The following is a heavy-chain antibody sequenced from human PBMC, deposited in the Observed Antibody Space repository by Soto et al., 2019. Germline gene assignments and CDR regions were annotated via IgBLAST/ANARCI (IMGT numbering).Heavy chain of an antibody. CDR3: AKDSEQVGATALDY. D-gene: IGHD1-26*01. CDR2: ISYDGSNE. Sequence: GGSLRLSCAASGFTFSSYGMHWVRQAPGKGLEWVAVISYDGSNEYYADSVKGRFTISRDNSKNTLYLQMNSLRAEDTAVYYCAKDSEQVGATALDYWGQGTLVTVSS. J-gene: IGHJ4*02. V-gene: IGHV3-30*18. CDR1: GFTFSSYG.